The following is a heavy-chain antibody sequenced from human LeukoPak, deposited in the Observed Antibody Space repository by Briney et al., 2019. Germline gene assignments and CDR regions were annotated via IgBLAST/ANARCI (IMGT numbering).Heavy chain of an antibody. V-gene: IGHV1-24*01. Sequence: GASVKVSCKVSGYTLTELSMHWVRQAPGKGLEWMGGFDPEDGETIYAQKFQGRVTMTEDTSTDTAYMELSSLRSEDTAVYYCETRWYYDSSGYPHDAFDIWGQGTMVTVSS. D-gene: IGHD3-22*01. J-gene: IGHJ3*02. CDR3: ETRWYYDSSGYPHDAFDI. CDR1: GYTLTELS. CDR2: FDPEDGET.